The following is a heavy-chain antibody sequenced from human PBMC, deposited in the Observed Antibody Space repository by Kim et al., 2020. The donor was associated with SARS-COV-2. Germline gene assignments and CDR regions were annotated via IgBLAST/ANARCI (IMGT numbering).Heavy chain of an antibody. V-gene: IGHV1-69*13. CDR1: GGTFSSYA. J-gene: IGHJ6*02. Sequence: SVKVSCKASGGTFSSYAISWVRQAPGQGLEWMGGIIPIFGTANYAQKFQGRVTITADESTSTAYMELSSLRSEDTAVYYCARTCWGSGSYYPSGDYYYYGMDVWGQGTTVTVSS. D-gene: IGHD3-10*01. CDR3: ARTCWGSGSYYPSGDYYYYGMDV. CDR2: IIPIFGTA.